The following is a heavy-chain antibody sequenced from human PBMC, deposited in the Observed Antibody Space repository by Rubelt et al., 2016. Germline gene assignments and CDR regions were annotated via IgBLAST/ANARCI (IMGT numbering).Heavy chain of an antibody. V-gene: IGHV1-18*01. D-gene: IGHD1-14*01. CDR1: GYTFTNYG. J-gene: IGHJ4*02. CDR3: AVSYNSQWV. CDR2: ISAYNGNT. Sequence: QVRLVQSGAEVKKPGASVKVSCKASGYTFTNYGISWVRQAPGQGLEWMGWISAYNGNTNYAQRVQGRATMTTDTATSTAHMGLRSLRSDDTAVYYCAVSYNSQWVWGQGTLVTVSS.